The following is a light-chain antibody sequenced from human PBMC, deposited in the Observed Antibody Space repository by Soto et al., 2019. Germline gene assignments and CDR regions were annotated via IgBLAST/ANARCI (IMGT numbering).Light chain of an antibody. CDR3: SSYTSSDTRV. CDR2: GNS. J-gene: IGLJ1*01. Sequence: QSVLTQPPSVSGAPGQRVTISCTGSSSNIGAGYDVHWYQQLPGTAPKLLIYGNSNRPSGVPDRFSGSKSGTSASLAITGLQAEDEADYYCSSYTSSDTRVFGTGTKVTVL. V-gene: IGLV1-40*01. CDR1: SSNIGAGYD.